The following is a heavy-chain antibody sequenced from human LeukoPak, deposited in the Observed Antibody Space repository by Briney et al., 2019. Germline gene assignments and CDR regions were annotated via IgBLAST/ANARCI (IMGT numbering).Heavy chain of an antibody. CDR2: ISYDGSNK. Sequence: GGSLRLSCAASGFTFSNYAMSWVRQAPGKGLEWVAVISYDGSNKYYADSVKGRFTISRDNSKNTLYLQMNSLRAEDTAVYYCAREGVAAAGGLDYWGQGTLVTVSS. D-gene: IGHD6-13*01. J-gene: IGHJ4*02. CDR3: AREGVAAAGGLDY. CDR1: GFTFSNYA. V-gene: IGHV3-30-3*01.